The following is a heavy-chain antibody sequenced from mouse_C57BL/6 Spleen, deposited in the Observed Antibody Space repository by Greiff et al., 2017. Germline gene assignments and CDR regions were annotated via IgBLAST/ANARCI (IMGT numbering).Heavy chain of an antibody. J-gene: IGHJ2*01. CDR2: ISPSTGGT. D-gene: IGHD2-4*01. CDR1: GYSFTGYY. V-gene: IGHV1-42*01. CDR3: AKGIYYDYGYFDY. Sequence: VHVKQSGPELVKPGASVKISCKASGYSFTGYYMNWVKQSPEKSLEWIGEISPSTGGTTYNQKFKAKATLTVDKSSSTAYMQLKSLTSEDSAVYYCAKGIYYDYGYFDYWGQGTTLTVSS.